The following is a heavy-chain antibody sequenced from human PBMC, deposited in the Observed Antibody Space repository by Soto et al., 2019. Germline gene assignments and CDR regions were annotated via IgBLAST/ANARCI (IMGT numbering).Heavy chain of an antibody. CDR2: ISSSSSTI. J-gene: IGHJ2*01. D-gene: IGHD3-10*01. Sequence: GGSLRLSCAASGFTFSSYSMNWVRQAPGKGLEWVSYISSSSSTIYYADSVKGRFTISRDNAKNSLYLQMNSLRAEDTAVYYCAREDWGGLDYWYFDLWGRGTLVTVSS. V-gene: IGHV3-48*04. CDR1: GFTFSSYS. CDR3: AREDWGGLDYWYFDL.